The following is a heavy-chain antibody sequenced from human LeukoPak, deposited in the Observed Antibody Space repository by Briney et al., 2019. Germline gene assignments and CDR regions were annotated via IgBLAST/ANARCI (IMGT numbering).Heavy chain of an antibody. CDR1: GFTFSSYE. Sequence: GGSLRLSCAASGFTFSSYEMNWVRQAPGKGLEWVSYISSSGSTIYYADSVKGRFTISRDNAKNSLYLQMNSLRAEDTAVYYCAVGYCSSTSCYWNGVDVWGQGTTVTVSS. CDR3: AVGYCSSTSCYWNGVDV. CDR2: ISSSGSTI. D-gene: IGHD2-2*01. V-gene: IGHV3-48*03. J-gene: IGHJ6*02.